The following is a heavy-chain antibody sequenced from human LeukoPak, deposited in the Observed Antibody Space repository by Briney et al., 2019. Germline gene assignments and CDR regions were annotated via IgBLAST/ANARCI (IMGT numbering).Heavy chain of an antibody. J-gene: IGHJ5*02. CDR3: ARGRCSSTSCYSPSTGWFDP. V-gene: IGHV4-34*01. CDR2: INHSGST. Sequence: PSETLSLTCAVYGGSFSGYYWSWIRQPPGKGLEWIGEINHSGSTNYNPPLKSRVTISVDTSKNQFSLKLSSVTAADTAVYYCARGRCSSTSCYSPSTGWFDPWGQGTLVTVSS. D-gene: IGHD2-2*02. CDR1: GGSFSGYY.